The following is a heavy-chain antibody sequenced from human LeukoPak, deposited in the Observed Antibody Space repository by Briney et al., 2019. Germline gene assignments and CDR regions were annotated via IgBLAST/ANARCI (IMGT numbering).Heavy chain of an antibody. CDR2: ISAYNGNT. Sequence: AASVKVSCKASGYTFTSYGVSWVRQAPGQGLEWMGWISAYNGNTNYAQKFQGRVTMTRDTSISTAYMELSRLRSDDTAVYYCARDGGEYNWFDPWGQGTLVTVSS. CDR3: ARDGGEYNWFDP. CDR1: GYTFTSYG. V-gene: IGHV1-18*01. D-gene: IGHD2-15*01. J-gene: IGHJ5*02.